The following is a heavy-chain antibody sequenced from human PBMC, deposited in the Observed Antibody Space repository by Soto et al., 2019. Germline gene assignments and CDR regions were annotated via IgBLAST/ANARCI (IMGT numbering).Heavy chain of an antibody. CDR1: GGSISSVGYY. Sequence: QVQLQESGPGLVKPSQTLSLTCTVTGGSISSVGYYWSWTRQHPGKGLEWIGNIYYSGSTYYNPSLKSRVTISVDTSENQFSLRLTSVTAADTAVYFCASGDCSGGSCYGYWGQGTLVTVSS. V-gene: IGHV4-31*03. D-gene: IGHD2-15*01. CDR2: IYYSGST. CDR3: ASGDCSGGSCYGY. J-gene: IGHJ4*02.